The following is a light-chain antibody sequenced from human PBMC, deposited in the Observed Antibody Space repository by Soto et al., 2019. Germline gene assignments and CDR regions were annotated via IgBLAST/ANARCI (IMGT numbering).Light chain of an antibody. J-gene: IGKJ1*01. V-gene: IGKV1-39*01. CDR2: AAS. Sequence: IQMRQSRSSLSASVGDRVTITCRASQSISSYLNWYQQKPGKAPKLLIYAASSLQSGVPSRFSGSGSGTDFTLTISSLQPEDFATYYCQQSYSTPPTFGQ. CDR3: QQSYSTPPT. CDR1: QSISSY.